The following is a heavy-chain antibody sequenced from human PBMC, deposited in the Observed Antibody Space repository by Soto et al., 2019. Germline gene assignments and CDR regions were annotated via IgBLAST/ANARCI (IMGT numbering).Heavy chain of an antibody. CDR1: GFTFSNYG. V-gene: IGHV3-30*18. Sequence: GGSLRLSCAASGFTFSNYGMHWVRQAPGKGLEWVAVMSYDGSHKYYADSVKGRFTISKDNSKNTLYLQMNSLRADDTAVYYCAKGGAYCISISCYGVNWGQGTLVTVSS. J-gene: IGHJ4*02. CDR2: MSYDGSHK. D-gene: IGHD2-2*01. CDR3: AKGGAYCISISCYGVN.